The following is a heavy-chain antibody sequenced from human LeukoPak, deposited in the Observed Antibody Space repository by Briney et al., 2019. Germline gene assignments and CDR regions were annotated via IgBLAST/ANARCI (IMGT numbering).Heavy chain of an antibody. D-gene: IGHD1-26*01. Sequence: SETLSLTCAVYGGSFSGYYWSWIRQPPGKGLEWIGYIYYTGGTNYNLSLKSRITISVDTSKNQFSLKLRSVTPADTAVYYCARDPSGSFFNWFDPWGQGTLVTVSS. J-gene: IGHJ5*02. CDR3: ARDPSGSFFNWFDP. V-gene: IGHV4-59*01. CDR1: GGSFSGYY. CDR2: IYYTGGT.